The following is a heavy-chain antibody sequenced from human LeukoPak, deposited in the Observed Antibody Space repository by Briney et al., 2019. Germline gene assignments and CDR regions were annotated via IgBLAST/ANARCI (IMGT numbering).Heavy chain of an antibody. D-gene: IGHD2/OR15-2a*01. CDR1: GFTFSGST. Sequence: GGSLRLSCATSGFTFSGSTIHWVRQAPGKGLEWIGHIRSKANSYVTIYGASVKGRFTISRDDSKNTAYLHMNNLKTEDTAVYYCVGDGHSNTGMNYWGQGTLVTVSS. CDR3: VGDGHSNTGMNY. J-gene: IGHJ4*02. CDR2: IRSKANSYVT. V-gene: IGHV3-73*01.